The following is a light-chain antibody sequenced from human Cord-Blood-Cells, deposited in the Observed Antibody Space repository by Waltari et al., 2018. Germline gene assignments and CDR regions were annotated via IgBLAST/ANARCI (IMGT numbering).Light chain of an antibody. CDR1: RSTLGSQY. V-gene: IGLV1-47*01. CDR2: RNN. J-gene: IGLJ3*02. CDR3: AAWDDSLSGPV. Sequence: QPVLTQPPSASGTPGQRVSISCSGSRSTLGSQYVHCYQQLPGTAPKLLIYRNNQRPSGVPDRFSGSKSGTSASLAISGLRSEDEADYYCAAWDDSLSGPVFGGGTKLTVL.